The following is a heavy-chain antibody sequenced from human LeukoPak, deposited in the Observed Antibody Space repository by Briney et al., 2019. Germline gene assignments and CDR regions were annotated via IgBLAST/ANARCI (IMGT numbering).Heavy chain of an antibody. CDR2: IYYSGST. CDR1: GGSVSSGSYY. CDR3: ARDYGYYYGSGSYYNIPRWFDP. Sequence: SETLSLTCTVSGGSVSSGSYYWSWIRQPPGKGLGWIGYIYYSGSTNYNPSLKSRVTISVDTSKNQFSLKLSSVTAADTAVYYCARDYGYYYGSGSYYNIPRWFDPWGQGTLVTVSS. V-gene: IGHV4-61*01. D-gene: IGHD3-10*01. J-gene: IGHJ5*02.